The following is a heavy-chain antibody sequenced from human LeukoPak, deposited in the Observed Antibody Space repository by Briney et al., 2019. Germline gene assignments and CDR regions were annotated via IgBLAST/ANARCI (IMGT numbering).Heavy chain of an antibody. J-gene: IGHJ4*02. D-gene: IGHD3-16*01. CDR2: IVVGSGNT. CDR1: GFTFTNSA. V-gene: IGHV1-58*01. Sequence: SVKVSCKASGFTFTNSAVQWVRQARGQRLEWIGWIVVGSGNTNYAQKFQERVTITRDMSTSTAYMELSSLRSEDTAVYYCAADSGEPYAFDYWGQGTLVTVSS. CDR3: AADSGEPYAFDY.